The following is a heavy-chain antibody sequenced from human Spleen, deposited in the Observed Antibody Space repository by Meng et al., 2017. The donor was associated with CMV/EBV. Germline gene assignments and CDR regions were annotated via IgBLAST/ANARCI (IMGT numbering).Heavy chain of an antibody. CDR2: ISSSGSTI. CDR3: ASLFGVVPAAMGYYYYYGMDV. Sequence: GESLKISCAASGFTFSDYYMSWIRQAPGKGLEWVSYISSSGSTIYYADSVKGRFTISRDNAKNSLYLQMNSLRAEDTAVYYCASLFGVVPAAMGYYYYYGMDVWGQGTTVTVSS. J-gene: IGHJ6*02. CDR1: GFTFSDYY. D-gene: IGHD2-2*01. V-gene: IGHV3-11*04.